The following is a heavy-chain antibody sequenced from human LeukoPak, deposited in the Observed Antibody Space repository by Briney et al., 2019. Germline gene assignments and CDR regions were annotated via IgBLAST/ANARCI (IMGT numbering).Heavy chain of an antibody. V-gene: IGHV4-34*01. CDR1: GGSFSGYY. CDR2: INHSGST. Sequence: SETLSLTCAVYGGSFSGYYWSWIRQPPGKGLEWIGEINHSGSTNYNPSLKSRVTISVDTSKNQFSLKLSSVTAADTAVYYCARGGVDWNDARYMDVWGKGTTVTVSS. J-gene: IGHJ6*03. CDR3: ARGGVDWNDARYMDV. D-gene: IGHD1-1*01.